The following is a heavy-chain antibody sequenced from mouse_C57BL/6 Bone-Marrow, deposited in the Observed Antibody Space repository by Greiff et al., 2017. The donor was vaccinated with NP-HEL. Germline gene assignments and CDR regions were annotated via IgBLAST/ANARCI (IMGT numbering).Heavy chain of an antibody. J-gene: IGHJ4*01. CDR1: GFSFNTYA. D-gene: IGHD1-1*01. V-gene: IGHV10-1*01. CDR2: IRSKSNNYAT. Sequence: EVQGVESGGGLVQPKGSLKLSCAASGFSFNTYAMNWVRQAPGKGLEWVARIRSKSNNYATYYADSVKDRFTISRDDSESMLYLQMNNLKTEDTAMYYCVRHPYGSSPHYYAMDYWGQGTSVTVSS. CDR3: VRHPYGSSPHYYAMDY.